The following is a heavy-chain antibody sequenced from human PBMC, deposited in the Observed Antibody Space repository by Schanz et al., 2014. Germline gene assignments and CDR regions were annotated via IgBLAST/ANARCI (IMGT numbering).Heavy chain of an antibody. CDR2: ISYDGRNK. D-gene: IGHD2-15*01. V-gene: IGHV3-30-3*01. CDR1: GFTFSSYA. J-gene: IGHJ6*02. Sequence: QVQLVESGGGVVQPGRSLRLSCAASGFTFSSYAMHWVRQAPGKGLEWVAVISYDGRNKYYADSVKGRFTISRDNSKNTLYLQMNSLSADDTAVFYCAKGMGYCSGGTCYDYYYYGLDVWGQGTTXTVSS. CDR3: AKGMGYCSGGTCYDYYYYGLDV.